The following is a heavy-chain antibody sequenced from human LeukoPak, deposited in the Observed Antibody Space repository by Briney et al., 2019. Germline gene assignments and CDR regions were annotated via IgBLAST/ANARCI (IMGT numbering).Heavy chain of an antibody. Sequence: SETLSLTCSVSGASMSSYYWTWIRPPPGKGPEWIGYIYSSGSTNSNPSLKSRVTISVDTSKNQFSLNLSSVTAADTAVYYCARGGEAGLADWGQGTLVTVSS. CDR3: ARGGEAGLAD. CDR2: IYSSGST. V-gene: IGHV4-59*01. J-gene: IGHJ4*02. D-gene: IGHD1-14*01. CDR1: GASMSSYY.